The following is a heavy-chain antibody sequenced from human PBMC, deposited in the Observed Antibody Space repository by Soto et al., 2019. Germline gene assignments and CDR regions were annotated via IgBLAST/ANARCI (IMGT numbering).Heavy chain of an antibody. Sequence: GRCLRLSCAASGFTFSSYDMHWVRQATGKGLEWVSAIGTAGDPYYPGSVKGRFTISRENAKNSLYLQMNSLRAGDTAVYYCARGGGYAIEDGMDVWGQGTTVTVSS. CDR1: GFTFSSYD. J-gene: IGHJ6*02. D-gene: IGHD2-8*01. CDR3: ARGGGYAIEDGMDV. CDR2: IGTAGDP. V-gene: IGHV3-13*05.